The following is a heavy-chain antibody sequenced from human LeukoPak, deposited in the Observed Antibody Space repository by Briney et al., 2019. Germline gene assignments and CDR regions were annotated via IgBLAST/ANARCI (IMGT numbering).Heavy chain of an antibody. CDR2: IYYSGST. Sequence: SETLSLTCTVSGGSISSSSYYWSWIRQPPGKGLERIGYIYYSGSTNYNPSLKSRVTISVDTSKNQFSLKLSSVTAADTAVYYCARRGSGWYRGAFDIWGQGTMVTVSS. D-gene: IGHD6-19*01. V-gene: IGHV4-61*05. CDR1: GGSISSSSYY. CDR3: ARRGSGWYRGAFDI. J-gene: IGHJ3*02.